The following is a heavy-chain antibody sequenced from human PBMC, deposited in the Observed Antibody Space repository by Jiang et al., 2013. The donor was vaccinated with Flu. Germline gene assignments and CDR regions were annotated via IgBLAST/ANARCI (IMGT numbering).Heavy chain of an antibody. D-gene: IGHD6-6*01. CDR1: GFTFSSYG. Sequence: VQLVESGGGVVQPGRSLRLSCAASGFTFSSYGMHWVRQAPGKGLEWVAVISYDGSNKYYADSVKGRFTISRDNSKNTLYLQMNSLRAEDTAVYYCAKDLGIAAPDYWGQGTLVTVS. V-gene: IGHV3-30*18. CDR3: AKDLGIAAPDY. CDR2: ISYDGSNK. J-gene: IGHJ4*02.